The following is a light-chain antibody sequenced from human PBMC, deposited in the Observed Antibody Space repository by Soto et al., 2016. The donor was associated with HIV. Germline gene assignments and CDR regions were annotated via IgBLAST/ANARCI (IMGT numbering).Light chain of an antibody. V-gene: IGLV3-21*03. CDR3: QIWDSSSDNDV. CDR2: DDS. CDR1: NIGSKS. J-gene: IGLJ1*01. Sequence: SYELTQPPSVSVAPGKTARITCGGNNIGSKSVNWYQQKPGQAPVLVVYDDSDRPSGIPERFSGSNSGNTATLTINRVEAGDEADYYCQIWDSSSDNDVFGTGTKVILL.